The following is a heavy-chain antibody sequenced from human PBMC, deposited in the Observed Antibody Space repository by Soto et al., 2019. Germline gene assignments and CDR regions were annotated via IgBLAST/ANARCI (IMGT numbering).Heavy chain of an antibody. D-gene: IGHD2-2*01. Sequence: SETLSLTCAVSGYSISSGYYWAWIRQPPGKGLEWIGTIYHSGSPFHSPSLKSRVTISVDTSKNRFSLKLRSVTAADTAVYYCAVGFSGSASCSRDYFQHWGQGTLVTVSS. CDR1: GYSISSGYY. CDR3: AVGFSGSASCSRDYFQH. V-gene: IGHV4-38-2*01. J-gene: IGHJ1*01. CDR2: IYHSGSP.